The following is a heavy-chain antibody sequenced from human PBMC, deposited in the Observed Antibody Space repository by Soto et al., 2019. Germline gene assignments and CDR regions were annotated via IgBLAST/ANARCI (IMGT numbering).Heavy chain of an antibody. Sequence: SETLFLTCTVSGGSISRCGYYWGWIRQHPGKGLEWIGYIYYSGSTHYNPSLKSRGTISVDTSKKQFSLKLSSVTAADPAGYYCAGVAYDRCPHWGQGTLVTVSS. CDR2: IYYSGST. CDR3: AGVAYDRCPH. D-gene: IGHD3-22*01. CDR1: GGSISRCGYY. J-gene: IGHJ4*02. V-gene: IGHV4-31*03.